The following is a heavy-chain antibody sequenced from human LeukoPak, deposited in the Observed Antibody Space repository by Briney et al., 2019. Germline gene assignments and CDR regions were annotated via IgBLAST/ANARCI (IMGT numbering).Heavy chain of an antibody. V-gene: IGHV1-69*04. CDR2: IIPILGIA. D-gene: IGHD3-10*01. CDR3: AADRVVRGVINYYYYYGMDV. CDR1: GGTFSSYA. J-gene: IGHJ6*02. Sequence: SVKVSCKASGGTFSSYAISWVRQAPGQGLEWMGRIIPILGIANYAQKFQGRVAITADKSTSTAYMELSSLRSEDTAVYYCAADRVVRGVINYYYYYGMDVWGQGTTVTVSS.